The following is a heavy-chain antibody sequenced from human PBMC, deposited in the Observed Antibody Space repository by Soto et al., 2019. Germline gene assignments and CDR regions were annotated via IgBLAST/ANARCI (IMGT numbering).Heavy chain of an antibody. CDR2: IIPMFGTA. Sequence: QVQLVQSGAEVKKPESSVKVSCKAPGGTFSTYAISWVRQAPGQGLEWMGGIIPMFGTANYAQRFQDRVTITADESTNTVYMELSSLRSEDTAVYCCASGIQLWLRRINNGYSGCGQGTLVTVSS. V-gene: IGHV1-69*12. CDR1: GGTFSTYA. D-gene: IGHD5-18*01. CDR3: ASGIQLWLRRINNGYSG. J-gene: IGHJ4*02.